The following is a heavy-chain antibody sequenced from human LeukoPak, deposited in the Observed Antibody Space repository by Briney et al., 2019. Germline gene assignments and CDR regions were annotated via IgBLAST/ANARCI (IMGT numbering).Heavy chain of an antibody. Sequence: SVKVSCKASGGTFSSYAIGWVRQAPGQGLEWMGRIIPILGIANYAQKFQGRVTITADKSTSTAYMELSSLRSEDTAVYYCAREGNQGATDYWGQGTLVTVS. J-gene: IGHJ4*02. CDR1: GGTFSSYA. V-gene: IGHV1-69*04. CDR2: IIPILGIA. D-gene: IGHD1-26*01. CDR3: AREGNQGATDY.